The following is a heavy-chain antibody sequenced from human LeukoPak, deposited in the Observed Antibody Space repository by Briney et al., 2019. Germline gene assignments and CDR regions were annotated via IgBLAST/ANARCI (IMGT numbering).Heavy chain of an antibody. V-gene: IGHV4-39*07. J-gene: IGHJ4*02. CDR2: IYYSGNT. Sequence: SETLSLTCTVSGGSISSGTYYWGWIRQPPGKGLEWIGNIYYSGNTYYNPSLKSRVTISVDTSKNQFSLKLSSVTAADTAVYYCARDPSIAAAGPLFDYWGQGTLVTVSS. D-gene: IGHD6-13*01. CDR1: GGSISSGTYY. CDR3: ARDPSIAAAGPLFDY.